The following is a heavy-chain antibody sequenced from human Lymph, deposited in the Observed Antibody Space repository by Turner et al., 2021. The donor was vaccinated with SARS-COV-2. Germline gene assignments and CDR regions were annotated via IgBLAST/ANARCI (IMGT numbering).Heavy chain of an antibody. D-gene: IGHD2-15*01. Sequence: EVQLVESGGGLVQPGRSLRLSCIASGFTFGDYAMSWVRQAPGKGLEWVGFIRSKAYGGTTQYAASVKGSFTISRDDSKSIAYLQMHSLKTEDTAVYYCTRVKYCSGGSCYGYHFDYWGQGSLVTVSS. CDR3: TRVKYCSGGSCYGYHFDY. CDR1: GFTFGDYA. J-gene: IGHJ4*02. V-gene: IGHV3-49*04. CDR2: IRSKAYGGTT.